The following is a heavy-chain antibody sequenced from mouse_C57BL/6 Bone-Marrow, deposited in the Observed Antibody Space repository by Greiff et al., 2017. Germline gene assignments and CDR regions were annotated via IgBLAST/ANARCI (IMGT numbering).Heavy chain of an antibody. Sequence: VKLMESGAELARPGASVKLSCKASGYTFTSYGISWVKQRTGQGLEWIGEIYPRSGNTYYNEKFKGKATLTADKSSSTAYMELRSLTSEDSAVYYCARDYGSSYDWFAYWGQGTLVTVSA. V-gene: IGHV1-81*01. J-gene: IGHJ3*01. CDR1: GYTFTSYG. CDR3: ARDYGSSYDWFAY. CDR2: IYPRSGNT. D-gene: IGHD1-1*01.